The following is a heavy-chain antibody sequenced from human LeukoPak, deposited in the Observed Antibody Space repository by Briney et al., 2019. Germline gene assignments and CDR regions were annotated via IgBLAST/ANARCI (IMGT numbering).Heavy chain of an antibody. V-gene: IGHV3-30*02. Sequence: PGGSLRLSCAASGFTFSSYGMHWVRQAPGKGLEWVAFIRYDGSNKYYADSVKGRFTISRDNSKNTLYLQMNSLRAEDTAVYYCARIVVVTSSLDYWGQGTLVTVSS. CDR2: IRYDGSNK. J-gene: IGHJ4*02. D-gene: IGHD3-22*01. CDR3: ARIVVVTSSLDY. CDR1: GFTFSSYG.